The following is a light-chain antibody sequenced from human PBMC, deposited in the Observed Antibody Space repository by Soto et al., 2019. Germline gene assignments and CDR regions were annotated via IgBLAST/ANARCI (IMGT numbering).Light chain of an antibody. J-gene: IGKJ2*02. CDR3: MQALQTHRT. V-gene: IGKV2-28*01. Sequence: DIVMTQSPLSLPVTPGEPASVSCRSSQSLLQTDGNTYLDWYLQKPGQSPQVLIYLVSNRASGVPDRFSGSGSGTDFSLKISRVEPEDVGVYYCMQALQTHRTFGQGTKLEIK. CDR1: QSLLQTDGNTY. CDR2: LVS.